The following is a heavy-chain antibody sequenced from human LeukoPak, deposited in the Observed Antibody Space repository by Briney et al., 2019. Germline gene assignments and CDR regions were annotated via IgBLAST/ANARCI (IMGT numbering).Heavy chain of an antibody. Sequence: GGSLRLSCAASGFTFSSYSINWVRQAPGKGLEWVSSISSGGTFMYYADSVKGRFTISRDNAKKSVFLQMNSLRAEDSSVYYCAREPSGDYWGQGMLVTVSS. V-gene: IGHV3-21*01. J-gene: IGHJ4*02. CDR3: AREPSGDY. CDR1: GFTFSSYS. CDR2: ISSGGTFM.